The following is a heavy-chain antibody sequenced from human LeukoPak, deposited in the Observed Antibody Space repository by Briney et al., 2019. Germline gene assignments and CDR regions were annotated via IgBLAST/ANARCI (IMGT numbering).Heavy chain of an antibody. CDR2: ISGSGGST. D-gene: IGHD1-26*01. Sequence: GGSLRLSCAASGFTFSTYGMSWVRQAPGKGLEWVSAISGSGGSTYYADSVKGRFTISRDNSKNTLYLQMNSLRAEDTAVYYCARKGGATTYGYYYYYMDVWGKGTTVTISS. CDR3: ARKGGATTYGYYYYYMDV. CDR1: GFTFSTYG. J-gene: IGHJ6*03. V-gene: IGHV3-23*01.